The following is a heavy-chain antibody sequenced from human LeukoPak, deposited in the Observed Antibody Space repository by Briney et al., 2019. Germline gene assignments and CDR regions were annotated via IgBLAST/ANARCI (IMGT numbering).Heavy chain of an antibody. Sequence: SETLSPTCTVSGGSISSSSYYWGWIRQPPGKGLEWIGSIYYSGSTYYNPSLKSRVTISVDTSKNQFSLKLSSVTAADTAVYYCASSERGTLFDYWGQGTLVTVSS. D-gene: IGHD2-15*01. CDR3: ASSERGTLFDY. CDR1: GGSISSSSYY. V-gene: IGHV4-39*01. CDR2: IYYSGST. J-gene: IGHJ4*02.